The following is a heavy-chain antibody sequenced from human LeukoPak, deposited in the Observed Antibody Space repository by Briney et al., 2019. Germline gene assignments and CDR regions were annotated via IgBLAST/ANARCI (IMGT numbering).Heavy chain of an antibody. J-gene: IGHJ4*02. D-gene: IGHD1-1*01. Sequence: ASMKVSCKASGYTFTSYGISWVRQAPGQGLEWMGWISAYNGNTNYAQKLQGRVTMTTDTSTSTAYMELSSLRSEDTAVYYCARLPRGTSPFDYWSQGTRVTVSS. CDR2: ISAYNGNT. CDR3: ARLPRGTSPFDY. V-gene: IGHV1-18*01. CDR1: GYTFTSYG.